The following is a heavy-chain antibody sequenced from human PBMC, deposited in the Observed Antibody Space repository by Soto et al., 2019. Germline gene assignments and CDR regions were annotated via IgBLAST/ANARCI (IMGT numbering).Heavy chain of an antibody. D-gene: IGHD3-10*01. V-gene: IGHV3-30-3*01. CDR1: GFTFSSYA. J-gene: IGHJ4*02. CDR2: ISYDGSNK. Sequence: VGSLRLSCAASGFTFSSYAMHWVRQAPGKGLEWVAVISYDGSNKYYADSVKSRFTISRDNSKNTLYLQMNSLRAEDTAVYYCAGLLLWFGELSAEDYWGQGTLVTVSS. CDR3: AGLLLWFGELSAEDY.